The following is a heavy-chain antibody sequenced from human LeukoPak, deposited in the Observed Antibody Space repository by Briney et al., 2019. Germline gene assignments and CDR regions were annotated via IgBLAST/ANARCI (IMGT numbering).Heavy chain of an antibody. V-gene: IGHV7-4-1*02. Sequence: PGASVKVSCKASGYTFTGYYMHWVRQAPGQGLEWMGWINTNTGNPTYAQGFTGRFVFSLDTSVSTAYLQISSLKAEDTAVYYCAHYGSGSNYAFDIWGQGTMVTVSS. D-gene: IGHD3-10*01. CDR3: AHYGSGSNYAFDI. CDR1: GYTFTGYY. CDR2: INTNTGNP. J-gene: IGHJ3*02.